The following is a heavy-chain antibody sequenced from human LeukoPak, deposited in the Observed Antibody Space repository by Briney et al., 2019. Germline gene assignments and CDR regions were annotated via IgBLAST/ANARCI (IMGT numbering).Heavy chain of an antibody. CDR2: INHSGST. Sequence: SETLSLTCAVYGGSFSGYYWSWIRQPPGKGLEWIGEINHSGSTNYNPSLKSRVTISVDTSKNQFSLKLSSVTAADTAVYYCAREKERYSDYGGQGTLVSVSS. V-gene: IGHV4-34*01. J-gene: IGHJ4*02. CDR1: GGSFSGYY. D-gene: IGHD5-18*01. CDR3: AREKERYSDY.